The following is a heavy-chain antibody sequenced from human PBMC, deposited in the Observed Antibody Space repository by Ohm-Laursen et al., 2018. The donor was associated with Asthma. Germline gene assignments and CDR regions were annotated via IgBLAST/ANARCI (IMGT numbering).Heavy chain of an antibody. V-gene: IGHV4-30-4*01. CDR1: GGSISSGDYY. CDR3: VTLPTVQYYYYYGMDV. J-gene: IGHJ6*02. D-gene: IGHD4-11*01. Sequence: SQTLSLTCTVSGGSISSGDYYWSWIRQPPGKGLEWIGYIYYSGSTYYNPSLKSRVTISVDTSKNQFSLKLSSVTAADTAVYYCVTLPTVQYYYYYGMDVWGQGTTVTVSS. CDR2: IYYSGST.